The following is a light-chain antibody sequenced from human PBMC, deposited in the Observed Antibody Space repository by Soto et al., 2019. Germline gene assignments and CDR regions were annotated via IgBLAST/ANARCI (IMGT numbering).Light chain of an antibody. CDR3: QQYKSYWT. V-gene: IGKV1-5*03. CDR1: QSISNW. J-gene: IGKJ1*01. Sequence: DIQMTQSPATLSASVGDRVTLTCRASQSISNWLAWYQLKPGKPPKLLIHEASNLQSGVPSTFSGRGSGTDFTLTITSLQPDDFATYYCQQYKSYWTFGQGTKVQLK. CDR2: EAS.